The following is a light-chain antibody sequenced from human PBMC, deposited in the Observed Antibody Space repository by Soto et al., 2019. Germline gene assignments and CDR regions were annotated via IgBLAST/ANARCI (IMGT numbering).Light chain of an antibody. CDR3: QTWGTGIVV. CDR2: VDGDGSH. Sequence: QLVLTQSPSASASLGASVKLTCTLSSEHSTFAITWHQQQPEKGLRYLMKVDGDGSHIKGDGIPDRFSGSSSGAERYLTISSLQSEDESDYYCQTWGTGIVVFGGGTKVTVL. V-gene: IGLV4-69*01. J-gene: IGLJ2*01. CDR1: SEHSTFA.